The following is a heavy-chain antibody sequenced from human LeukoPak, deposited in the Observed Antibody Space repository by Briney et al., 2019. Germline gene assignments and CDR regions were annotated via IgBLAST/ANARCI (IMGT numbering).Heavy chain of an antibody. CDR3: ARGGLLGVVVAATNPGIDY. D-gene: IGHD2-15*01. Sequence: SETLSLTCAVYGGSFSGYYWSWIRQPPGKGLEWIGKINHSGSTNYNPSLKSRVTISVDTSKNQFSLKLSSVTAADTAVYYCARGGLLGVVVAATNPGIDYWGQGTLVTVSS. CDR2: INHSGST. CDR1: GGSFSGYY. J-gene: IGHJ4*02. V-gene: IGHV4-34*01.